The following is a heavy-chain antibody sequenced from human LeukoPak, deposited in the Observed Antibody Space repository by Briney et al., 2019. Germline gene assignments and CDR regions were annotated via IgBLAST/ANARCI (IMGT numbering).Heavy chain of an antibody. CDR3: AREKLYSSSWHEWAYYYYGMDV. J-gene: IGHJ6*02. D-gene: IGHD6-13*01. Sequence: ASVKVSCKASGYTFTSYGISWVRQAPGQGLEWMGWISAYNGNTNYAQKLQGRVTMTTDTSTSTAYMELRSLRSDDTAVYYCAREKLYSSSWHEWAYYYYGMDVWGQGTTVTVSS. V-gene: IGHV1-18*01. CDR2: ISAYNGNT. CDR1: GYTFTSYG.